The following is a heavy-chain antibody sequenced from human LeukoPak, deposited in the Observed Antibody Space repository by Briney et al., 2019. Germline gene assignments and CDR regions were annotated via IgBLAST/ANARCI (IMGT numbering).Heavy chain of an antibody. Sequence: PGGPLRLSCAASGFTFNSYWMSWVRQAPGKGLEWVSYISSSGSTIYYADSVKGRFTISRDNAKNSLYLQMNSLRAEDTAVYYCAELGITMIGGVWGKGTTVTISS. J-gene: IGHJ6*04. CDR2: ISSSGSTI. D-gene: IGHD3-10*02. CDR3: AELGITMIGGV. V-gene: IGHV3-48*04. CDR1: GFTFNSYW.